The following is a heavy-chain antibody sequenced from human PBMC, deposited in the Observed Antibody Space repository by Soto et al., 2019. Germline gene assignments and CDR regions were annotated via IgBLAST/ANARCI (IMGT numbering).Heavy chain of an antibody. V-gene: IGHV3-64*01. D-gene: IGHD2-2*01. CDR2: ISSNGGST. Sequence: EVQLVESGGGLVQPGGSLRLSCAASGFTFSSYAMHWVRQAPGKGLEYVSAISSNGGSTYYANSVKGRFTISRDNSKNTLYLQMGSLRAEDMAVYYFAGEGYCSSTSCYSFDYWGQGTLVTVSS. J-gene: IGHJ4*02. CDR3: AGEGYCSSTSCYSFDY. CDR1: GFTFSSYA.